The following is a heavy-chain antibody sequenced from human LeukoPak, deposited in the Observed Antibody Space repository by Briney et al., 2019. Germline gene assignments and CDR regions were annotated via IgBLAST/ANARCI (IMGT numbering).Heavy chain of an antibody. Sequence: GESLKISCKGSGYSFTSYWIGWVRQMPGKGLEWMGIIYPGDSDTRYSPSFQGQVTISADKSISTAYLQWSSLKASDTAMYYCARGAWQYDSSGHPEYFQHWGQGTLVTVSS. CDR3: ARGAWQYDSSGHPEYFQH. V-gene: IGHV5-51*01. D-gene: IGHD3-22*01. J-gene: IGHJ1*01. CDR1: GYSFTSYW. CDR2: IYPGDSDT.